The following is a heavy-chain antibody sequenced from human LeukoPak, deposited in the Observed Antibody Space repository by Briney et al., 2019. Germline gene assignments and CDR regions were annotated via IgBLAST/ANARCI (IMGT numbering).Heavy chain of an antibody. CDR2: ISAYNGNI. V-gene: IGHV1-18*01. D-gene: IGHD5-18*01. J-gene: IGHJ4*02. CDR1: GYTLTIYG. CDR3: ARDADTAIQGYFDY. Sequence: GPAVTVSCKASGYTLTIYGISWVRQAPGQGLEWMGWISAYNGNINYAQKLQGRVTMTTDTSTSTAYMELRSLRSDDTAVYYCARDADTAIQGYFDYWGQGTLVSVSS.